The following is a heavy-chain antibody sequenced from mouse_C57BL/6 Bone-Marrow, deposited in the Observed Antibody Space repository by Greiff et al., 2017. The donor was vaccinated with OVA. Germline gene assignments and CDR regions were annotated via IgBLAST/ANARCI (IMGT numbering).Heavy chain of an antibody. J-gene: IGHJ4*01. Sequence: VKLVESGAELARPGASVKLSCKASGYTFTSYGISWVKQRPGQGLEWIGEIYPRSGNTYYNEKFKGKATLTADKSSSTAYMELRSLTSEDSAVYFCASHAMDYWGQGTSVTVSS. CDR3: ASHAMDY. V-gene: IGHV1-81*01. CDR2: IYPRSGNT. CDR1: GYTFTSYG.